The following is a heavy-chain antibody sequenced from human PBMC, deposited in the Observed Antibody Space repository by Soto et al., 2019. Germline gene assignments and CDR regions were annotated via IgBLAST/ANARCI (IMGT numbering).Heavy chain of an antibody. Sequence: PSETLSLTCAVYGGSFSGDYWSWIRQPPGKGLEWIGEINHSGSTNYNPSLKSRTTISVDTSKNQFSLKLNSVTAADTAVYYCARTYDDSGPNSGGYGFDIWGQGTMVTVSS. CDR3: ARTYDDSGPNSGGYGFDI. V-gene: IGHV4-34*01. CDR1: GGSFSGDY. D-gene: IGHD3-22*01. J-gene: IGHJ3*02. CDR2: INHSGST.